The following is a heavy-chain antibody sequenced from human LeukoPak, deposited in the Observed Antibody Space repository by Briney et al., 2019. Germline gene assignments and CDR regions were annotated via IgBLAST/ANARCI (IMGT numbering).Heavy chain of an antibody. J-gene: IGHJ4*02. D-gene: IGHD2-2*01. CDR3: AKDEVEVIVVVPAAMGSFDY. CDR1: GFTFSSYA. V-gene: IGHV3-30*04. CDR2: ISYDGSNK. Sequence: GGSLRLSCAASGFTFSSYAMHWVRQAPGKGLEWVAVISYDGSNKYYADSVKGRFTISRDNSKNTLYLQMNSLRAEDTAVYYCAKDEVEVIVVVPAAMGSFDYWGQGTLVTVSS.